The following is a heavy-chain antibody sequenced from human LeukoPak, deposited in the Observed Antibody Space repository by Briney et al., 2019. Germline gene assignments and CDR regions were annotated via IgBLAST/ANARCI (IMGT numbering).Heavy chain of an antibody. V-gene: IGHV1-69*06. CDR1: GGTFSSYA. D-gene: IGHD1-26*01. CDR3: AKDRQWELSDAFDI. Sequence: SVKVSCKASGGTFSSYAISWVRQAPGQGLEWMGGIIPIFGTANYAQKFQGRVTITADKSTSTAYMELSSLRSEDTAVYYCAKDRQWELSDAFDIWGQGTMVTVSS. CDR2: IIPIFGTA. J-gene: IGHJ3*02.